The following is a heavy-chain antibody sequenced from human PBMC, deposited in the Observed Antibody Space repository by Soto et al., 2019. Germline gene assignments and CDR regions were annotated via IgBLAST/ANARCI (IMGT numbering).Heavy chain of an antibody. CDR1: GGSISSSSYY. V-gene: IGHV4-39*01. J-gene: IGHJ4*02. D-gene: IGHD4-17*01. CDR2: IYYSGST. Sequence: PSETLSLTCTVSGGSISSSSYYWGWIRQPPGKGLEWIGSIYYSGSTYYNPSLKSRVTISVDTSKNQFSLKLSSVTAADTAVYYCARVVGGEADKSDYWGQGTLVTVLL. CDR3: ARVVGGEADKSDY.